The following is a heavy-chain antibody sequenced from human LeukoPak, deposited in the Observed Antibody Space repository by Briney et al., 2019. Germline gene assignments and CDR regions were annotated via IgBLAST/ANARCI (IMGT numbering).Heavy chain of an antibody. J-gene: IGHJ4*02. CDR3: ATYIAVAGTPPMYFDY. V-gene: IGHV1-18*01. CDR2: ISAYNGNT. Sequence: ASVKVSCKASGYTFTSYGISWVRQAPGQGLEWIGWISAYNGNTNYAQKLQGRVTMTTDTSTSTAYMELRSLRSDDTAVYYCATYIAVAGTPPMYFDYWGQGTLVTVSS. D-gene: IGHD6-19*01. CDR1: GYTFTSYG.